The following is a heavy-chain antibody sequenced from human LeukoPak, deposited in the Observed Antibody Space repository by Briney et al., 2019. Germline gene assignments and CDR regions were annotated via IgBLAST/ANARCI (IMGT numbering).Heavy chain of an antibody. Sequence: RASETLSRNSSVDTFIINDNNWVRLPNPQGIEWVGWMSLHSGNTGYAQKVQGRLTMTKNISITTAYMELTDLRAEDTAVYYCARVTAAGTWTFDIWGQGTTVSVSS. CDR3: ARVTAAGTWTFDI. CDR1: VDTFIIND. CDR2: MSLHSGNT. V-gene: IGHV1-8*02. J-gene: IGHJ3*02. D-gene: IGHD6-13*01.